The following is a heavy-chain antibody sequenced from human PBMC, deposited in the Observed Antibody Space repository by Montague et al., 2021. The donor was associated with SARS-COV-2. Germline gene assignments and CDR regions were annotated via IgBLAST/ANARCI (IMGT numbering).Heavy chain of an antibody. CDR1: GGSISSGGYY. CDR2: IYYSGST. Sequence: TLSLTCTLSGGSISSGGYYWSWIRQHPGKGLEWIGHIYYSGSTYYNPSLKSRVTISVDTSKNQFSLKLSSVTAADTAVYYCAREKRHYCSSTSCYDNYYYYYGMDVWGQGTTVTVSS. V-gene: IGHV4-31*03. CDR3: AREKRHYCSSTSCYDNYYYYYGMDV. D-gene: IGHD2-2*01. J-gene: IGHJ6*02.